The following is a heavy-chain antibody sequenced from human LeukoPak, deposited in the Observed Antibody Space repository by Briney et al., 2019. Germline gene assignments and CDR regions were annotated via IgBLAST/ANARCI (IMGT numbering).Heavy chain of an antibody. CDR3: EREKGYCSSPSCPTDY. J-gene: IGHJ4*02. Sequence: VSXISCNGGSTYYADSVKGRLTLPRDNSKHTMSLQMHSLRGEDMAVYYCEREKGYCSSPSCPTDYWGPGNLVTVPS. CDR2: ISCNGGST. D-gene: IGHD2-2*01. V-gene: IGHV3-64*02.